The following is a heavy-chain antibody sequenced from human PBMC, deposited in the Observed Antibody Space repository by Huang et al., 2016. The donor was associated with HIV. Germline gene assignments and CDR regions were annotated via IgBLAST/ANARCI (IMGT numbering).Heavy chain of an antibody. CDR1: GGTFSSYA. D-gene: IGHD3-22*01. CDR2: IIPIFDAA. Sequence: QVQLVQSGAEVKKPGSSVKVSCKASGGTFSSYAISWVRQAPGQGLEWMGGIIPIFDAANYAQKFQGRVTITADESTSTAYMELSSLRSVDTAVYYCARAGEAYYDSSGYYYFDYWGQGTLVTVSS. CDR3: ARAGEAYYDSSGYYYFDY. J-gene: IGHJ4*02. V-gene: IGHV1-69*01.